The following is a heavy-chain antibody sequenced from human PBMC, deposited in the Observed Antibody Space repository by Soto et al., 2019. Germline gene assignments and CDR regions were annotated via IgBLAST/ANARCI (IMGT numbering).Heavy chain of an antibody. Sequence: GGSLRLSCAASGFTFSKFAMGWVRQAPGKGLEWVSAIGDSGDSIYYADSVKGRFTIFRDNSKNTLYLQMNSLRAEDTAVYYCAMTTPLNWHAAFDICGQRTMVTVS. J-gene: IGHJ3*02. V-gene: IGHV3-23*01. D-gene: IGHD1-1*01. CDR2: IGDSGDSI. CDR3: AMTTPLNWHAAFDI. CDR1: GFTFSKFA.